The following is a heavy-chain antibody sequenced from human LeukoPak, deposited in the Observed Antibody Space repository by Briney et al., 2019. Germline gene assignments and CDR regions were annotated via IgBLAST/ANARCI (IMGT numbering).Heavy chain of an antibody. CDR1: GGSISSYY. J-gene: IGHJ6*03. CDR2: IYTSGST. Sequence: PSETLSLTCTVSGGSISSYYWSWIRQPAGKGLEWIGRIYTSGSTNYNPSLKSRVTISVDTSKNQFSLKLSSVTAADTAVYYCARVWYGSGSSRPYYYYYYMDVWGKGTTVTVSS. V-gene: IGHV4-4*07. CDR3: ARVWYGSGSSRPYYYYYYMDV. D-gene: IGHD3-10*01.